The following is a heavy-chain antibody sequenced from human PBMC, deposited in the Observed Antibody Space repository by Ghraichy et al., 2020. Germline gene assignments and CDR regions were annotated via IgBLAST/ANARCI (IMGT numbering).Heavy chain of an antibody. CDR3: ARGPNWDLGY. CDR1: GFTFSSHE. CDR2: ISSSGTTK. D-gene: IGHD1-1*01. V-gene: IGHV3-48*03. Sequence: GGSLNISCAASGFTFSSHEMNWVRQAPGKRLEWISYISSSGTTKYYADSVKGRFTISRDNSKNSLYLQLNSLRADDTAVYYCARGPNWDLGYWGQGTLVIVSS. J-gene: IGHJ4*02.